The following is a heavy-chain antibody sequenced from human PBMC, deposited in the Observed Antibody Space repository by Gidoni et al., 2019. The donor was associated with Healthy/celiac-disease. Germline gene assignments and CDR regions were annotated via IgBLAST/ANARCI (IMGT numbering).Heavy chain of an antibody. J-gene: IGHJ6*02. CDR2: NIPLVGTA. V-gene: IGHV1-69*01. CDR1: GGTFSRHA. D-gene: IGHD3-10*01. Sequence: QVQLVQSGAEVKKPGSSVQFSCNASGGTFSRHAISWVRQAPAQGLEWMGGNIPLVGTANDAQKFQGRVTITEDESTSTAYMELSSLRSEDTAVYYCARDQYYYGSGDYYYGMDVWGQGTTVTVSS. CDR3: ARDQYYYGSGDYYYGMDV.